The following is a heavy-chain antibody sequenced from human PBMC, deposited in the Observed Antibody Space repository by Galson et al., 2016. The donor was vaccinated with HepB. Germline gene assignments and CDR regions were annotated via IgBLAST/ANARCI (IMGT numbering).Heavy chain of an antibody. Sequence: SLRLSCAASGFTFSTFAMSWVRQAPGKGLEWVSVLSGSSSRPYYADSVKGRFTISRDNSKHTLYLQMNSLRAEDTAVYYCARDSPLDVLRFLEWFSPYGMDVWGQGTTVTVSS. CDR1: GFTFSTFA. J-gene: IGHJ6*02. CDR2: LSGSSSRP. V-gene: IGHV3-23*01. CDR3: ARDSPLDVLRFLEWFSPYGMDV. D-gene: IGHD3-3*01.